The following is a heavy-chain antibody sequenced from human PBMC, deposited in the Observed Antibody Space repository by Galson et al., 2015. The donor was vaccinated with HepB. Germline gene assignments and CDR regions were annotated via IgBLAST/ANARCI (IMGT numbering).Heavy chain of an antibody. CDR3: ARRDGGVGSNDY. V-gene: IGHV5-51*01. CDR1: GSRFTSYW. D-gene: IGHD1-26*01. Sequence: QSGAEVKKPGESLKISCQGSGSRFTSYWIAWVRQMPGKGLEWMGIIFPGDSHTTYSPSFQGQVTISADKSISTAYLQWSSLKASDTAMYYCARRDGGVGSNDYWGQGTLVTVSS. CDR2: IFPGDSHT. J-gene: IGHJ4*02.